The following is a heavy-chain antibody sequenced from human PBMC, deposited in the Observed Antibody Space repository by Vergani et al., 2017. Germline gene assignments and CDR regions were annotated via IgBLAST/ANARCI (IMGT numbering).Heavy chain of an antibody. Sequence: QVQVVQSGAEVKKSGASVKVSCKTSGYTFSNYYMHWVRQAPGQGLEWMGIINPSGGHTNYAQKFQGRVTMTRDTSTSTVYMELSRLRSEDTAIYYCARGDYGILTGKRYWREGALVTVSA. CDR3: ARGDYGILTGKRY. CDR2: INPSGGHT. CDR1: GYTFSNYY. J-gene: IGHJ4*02. V-gene: IGHV1-46*03. D-gene: IGHD3-9*01.